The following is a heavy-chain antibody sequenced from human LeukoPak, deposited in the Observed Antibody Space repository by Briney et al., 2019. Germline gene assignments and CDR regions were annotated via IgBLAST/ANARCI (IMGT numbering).Heavy chain of an antibody. V-gene: IGHV4-38-2*02. CDR3: ARDKTGTTPYDAFDI. D-gene: IGHD1-7*01. CDR1: GYSISSGYY. CDR2: IYHSGST. J-gene: IGHJ3*02. Sequence: PSETLSLTCTVSGYSISSGYYWGWIRQPPGKGLEWIGSIYHSGSTYYNPSLESRVTISVDTSKNQFSLKLSSVTAADTAVYYCARDKTGTTPYDAFDIWGQGTMVTVSS.